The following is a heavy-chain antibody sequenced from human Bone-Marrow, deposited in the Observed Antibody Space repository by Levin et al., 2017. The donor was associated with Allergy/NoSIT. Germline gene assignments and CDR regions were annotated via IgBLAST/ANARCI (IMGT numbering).Heavy chain of an antibody. CDR3: AGYDTSGYHSPFDY. V-gene: IGHV3-23*01. D-gene: IGHD3-22*01. CDR2: ISGSGSNT. CDR1: GLIFSNYA. Sequence: LSLPFAASGLIFSNYAMNWVRQAPGKGLEWVSQISGSGSNTHYADSVRGRFTFSRDNSNNTVYLQMNSLRADDTAVYYCAGYDTSGYHSPFDYWGQGTLVTVSS. J-gene: IGHJ4*02.